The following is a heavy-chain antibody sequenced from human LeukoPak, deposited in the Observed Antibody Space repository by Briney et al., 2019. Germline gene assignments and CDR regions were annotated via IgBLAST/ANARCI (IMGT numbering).Heavy chain of an antibody. CDR3: ARDLRAAY. CDR1: GASITSYY. D-gene: IGHD3-16*01. J-gene: IGHJ4*02. CDR2: IHYSGSS. Sequence: PSDTLSLTCTLSGASITSYYWTWIRQPPGKGLEWIWYIHYSGSSNYNPSLKSRVTISVDTSKNQFSLKLRSVTAADTAVYYCARDLRAAYWGQGTLVTVSS. V-gene: IGHV4-59*01.